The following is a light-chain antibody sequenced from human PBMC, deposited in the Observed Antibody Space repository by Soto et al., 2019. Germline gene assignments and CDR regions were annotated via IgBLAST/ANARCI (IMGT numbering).Light chain of an antibody. CDR1: QDISTS. CDR2: DAS. V-gene: IGKV1-33*01. Sequence: DILMTQSPSSLSASIGDRVTITCQASQDISTSLNWYQQKPGNAPKLLIYDASSLETGVPSRFSGSGGGTDFTFTISSLQPEDIATYYCQQYTNLPITFGQGTRLEIK. J-gene: IGKJ5*01. CDR3: QQYTNLPIT.